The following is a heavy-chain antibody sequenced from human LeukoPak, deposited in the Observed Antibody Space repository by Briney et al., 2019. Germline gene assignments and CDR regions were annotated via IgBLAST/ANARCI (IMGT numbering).Heavy chain of an antibody. V-gene: IGHV6-1*01. D-gene: IGHD6-19*01. CDR1: GDSVSTNSAA. CDR3: ARGAVAHYDS. J-gene: IGHJ5*01. Sequence: SQTLSRTCAISGDSVSTNSAAWNWIRQSPSRGLEWLGRTYFRSKWYNDYAVSVKSRITINPDTSRNQFSLHLNFVTPEDTAVYYCARGAVAHYDSWGQGTLVTVSS. CDR2: TYFRSKWYN.